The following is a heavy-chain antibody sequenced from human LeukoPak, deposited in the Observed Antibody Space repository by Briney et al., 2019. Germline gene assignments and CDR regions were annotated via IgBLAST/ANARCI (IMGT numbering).Heavy chain of an antibody. D-gene: IGHD6-19*01. J-gene: IGHJ4*02. V-gene: IGHV3-64D*06. CDR3: VKSGIAVAGTYFDY. Sequence: GGSLRLSCSASGFTFSSYAMHWVRQAPGKGLEYVSAISSNGGSTYYADSVKGRFTISRDNSKNTLYLQMSSLRAEDTAVYYCVKSGIAVAGTYFDYWGQGTLVTVSS. CDR2: ISSNGGST. CDR1: GFTFSSYA.